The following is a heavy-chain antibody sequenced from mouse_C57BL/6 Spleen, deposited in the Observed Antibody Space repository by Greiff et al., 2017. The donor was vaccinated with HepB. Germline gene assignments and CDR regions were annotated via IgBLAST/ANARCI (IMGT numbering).Heavy chain of an antibody. D-gene: IGHD1-2*01. CDR2: ISYSGST. J-gene: IGHJ2*01. V-gene: IGHV3-2*02. Sequence: EVQLQQSGPGLVKPSQSLSLTCTVTGYSITSGYGWNWIRQFPGNKLEWMGYISYSGSTNYKPSLKSRISITRDTSKNQFFLKLNSVTTEDTATYYCARTARIKYWGQGTTLTDSS. CDR3: ARTARIKY. CDR1: GYSITSGYG.